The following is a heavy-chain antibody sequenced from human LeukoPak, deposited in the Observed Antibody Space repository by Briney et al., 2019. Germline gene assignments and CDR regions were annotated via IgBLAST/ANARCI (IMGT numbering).Heavy chain of an antibody. J-gene: IGHJ5*02. V-gene: IGHV4-59*12. Sequence: SETLSLTCTVSGGSISSYYWSWIRQPPGKGLEWIGYIYYSGSTNYNPSLKSRVTISVDTSKNQFSLKLSSVTAADTAVYYCARDRGGGWFDPWGQGTLVTVSS. CDR3: ARDRGGGWFDP. D-gene: IGHD3-16*01. CDR2: IYYSGST. CDR1: GGSISSYY.